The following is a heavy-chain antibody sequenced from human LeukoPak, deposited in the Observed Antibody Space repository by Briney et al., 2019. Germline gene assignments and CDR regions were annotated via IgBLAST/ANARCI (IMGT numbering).Heavy chain of an antibody. D-gene: IGHD3-9*01. V-gene: IGHV1-18*01. CDR3: ARPGGGYFAWLLNS. Sequence: ASVKVSCKASGYTSTSYGISWVRQAPGQGLEWMGWISAYNGNTNYAQKLQGRVAMTTDTSTSTAYMELRSLTSDDTGVYYRARPGGGYFAWLLNSWGQGTLLTVSS. J-gene: IGHJ5*02. CDR1: GYTSTSYG. CDR2: ISAYNGNT.